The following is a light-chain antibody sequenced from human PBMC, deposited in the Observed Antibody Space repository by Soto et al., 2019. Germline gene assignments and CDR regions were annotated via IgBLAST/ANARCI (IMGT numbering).Light chain of an antibody. Sequence: QSALTQPASVSGSPGQSITITCTGSASNIGGYNLVSWYQHHAGKAPKVIIYEGVKRPSGVSNRFSGFKSGTTASLTISGLQAEDEAAYYCCSYVGATTYVFGSGTKLTVL. V-gene: IGLV2-23*01. J-gene: IGLJ1*01. CDR1: ASNIGGYNL. CDR3: CSYVGATTYV. CDR2: EGV.